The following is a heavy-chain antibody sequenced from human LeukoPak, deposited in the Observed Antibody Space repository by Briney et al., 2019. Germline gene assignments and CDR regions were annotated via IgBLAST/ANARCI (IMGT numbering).Heavy chain of an antibody. V-gene: IGHV1-18*01. CDR1: GYTFTSYD. D-gene: IGHD2-2*01. Sequence: ASVKVSCKASGYTFTSYDINWVRQATGQGLEWMGWISAYNGNTNYAQKLQGRVTMTTDTSTSTAYMELRSLRSDDTAVYYCAREFPYCSSTSCYAYYYYYYMDVWGKGTTVTVSS. CDR3: AREFPYCSSTSCYAYYYYYYMDV. J-gene: IGHJ6*03. CDR2: ISAYNGNT.